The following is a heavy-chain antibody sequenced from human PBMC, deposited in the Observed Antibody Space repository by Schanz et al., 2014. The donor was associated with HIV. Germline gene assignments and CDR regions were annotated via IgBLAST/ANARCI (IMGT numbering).Heavy chain of an antibody. V-gene: IGHV4-31*03. J-gene: IGHJ6*02. D-gene: IGHD3-22*01. CDR2: IYYSGST. CDR3: ARGEGYYYDSSGFPLASGMDV. Sequence: QVQLQESGPRLVKPSQTLSLTCTVSGGSISGGHYSWSWIRQHPERGLEWIGYIYYSGSTYYNPSLKSRVTISVDTSKNQFSLKLSSVTAADTAVYYCARGEGYYYDSSGFPLASGMDVWGQGTTVTVSS. CDR1: GGSISGGHYS.